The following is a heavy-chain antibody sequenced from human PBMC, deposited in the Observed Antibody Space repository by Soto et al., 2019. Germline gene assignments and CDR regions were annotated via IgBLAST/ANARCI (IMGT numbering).Heavy chain of an antibody. D-gene: IGHD2-2*01. CDR2: IIPIFGTA. J-gene: IGHJ6*02. V-gene: IGHV1-69*13. CDR1: GGTFSSYA. Sequence: SVKVSCKASGGTFSSYAISWVRQAPGQGLEWMGGIIPIFGTANYAQKFQGRVTTTADESTSTAYMELSSLRSEDTAVYYCARAKPGLVPAYYYYYGMDVWGQGTTVTVSS. CDR3: ARAKPGLVPAYYYYYGMDV.